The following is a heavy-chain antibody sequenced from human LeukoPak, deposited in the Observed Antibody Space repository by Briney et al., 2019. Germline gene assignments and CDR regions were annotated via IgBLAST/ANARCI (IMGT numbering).Heavy chain of an antibody. J-gene: IGHJ4*02. Sequence: NPSETLSLTCTVSGGSVSSGSYYWSWIRQPPGKGLEWIGYIYYSGSTNYNSSLKSRVTISVDTSKNQFSLKLSSVTAADTAVYHCAREAMYSYGNNFDYWGQGTLVTVPS. CDR1: GGSVSSGSYY. V-gene: IGHV4-61*01. D-gene: IGHD5-18*01. CDR3: AREAMYSYGNNFDY. CDR2: IYYSGST.